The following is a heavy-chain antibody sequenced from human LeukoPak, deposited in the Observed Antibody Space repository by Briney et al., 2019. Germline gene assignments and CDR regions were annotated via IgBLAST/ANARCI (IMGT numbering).Heavy chain of an antibody. Sequence: GGTLRLSCEASGFTFSSYGMNWVRQAPGKGLEWVGFIRSKAYGGTTEYAASVKGRFTISRDDSKSIAYLQMNSLKTEDTAVYYCTRTAPLIVYYEYAFDIWGQGTMVTVSS. CDR2: IRSKAYGGTT. J-gene: IGHJ3*02. V-gene: IGHV3-49*04. CDR3: TRTAPLIVYYEYAFDI. D-gene: IGHD3-22*01. CDR1: GFTFSSYG.